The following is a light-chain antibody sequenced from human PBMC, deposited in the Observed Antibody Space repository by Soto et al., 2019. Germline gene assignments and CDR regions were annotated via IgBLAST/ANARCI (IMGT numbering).Light chain of an antibody. J-gene: IGLJ3*02. Sequence: QSALTQPAYVSGSPGQSITISCTGTSSDVGSYNLVSWYQQHPGKAPKLMIYEVTKRPSGVSDRFSGSKSGNTASLTISGLGAEDEADYYCCSSAGSGPVMFGGGTKVTVL. CDR3: CSSAGSGPVM. V-gene: IGLV2-23*02. CDR2: EVT. CDR1: SSDVGSYNL.